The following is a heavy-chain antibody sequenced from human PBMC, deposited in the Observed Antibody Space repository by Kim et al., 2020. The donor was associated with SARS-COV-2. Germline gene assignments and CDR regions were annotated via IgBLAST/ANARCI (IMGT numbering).Heavy chain of an antibody. CDR1: GGSISSSSYY. Sequence: SETLSLTCTVSGGSISSSSYYWGWIRQPPGRGLEWIGSIYYSGSTYYNPSLKSRVTISVDTSKNQFSLKLSSVTAADTAVYYCARHDSSSWPNWFDPWGQGTLVTVSS. CDR2: IYYSGST. V-gene: IGHV4-39*01. J-gene: IGHJ5*02. CDR3: ARHDSSSWPNWFDP. D-gene: IGHD6-13*01.